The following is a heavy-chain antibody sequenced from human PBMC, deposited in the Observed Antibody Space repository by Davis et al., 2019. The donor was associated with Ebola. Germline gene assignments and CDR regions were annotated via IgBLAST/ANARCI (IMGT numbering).Heavy chain of an antibody. Sequence: LSLTCAASGFTFSTYSMSWVRQPPGKGLEWVSSISSDSDYIYYADSAKGRFTISRDNAKNSLYLQMNSLRAEDTAVYYCARVGGSGTLGDYGMDVWGQGTTVTVSS. D-gene: IGHD3-10*01. J-gene: IGHJ6*02. V-gene: IGHV3-21*01. CDR2: ISSDSDYI. CDR1: GFTFSTYS. CDR3: ARVGGSGTLGDYGMDV.